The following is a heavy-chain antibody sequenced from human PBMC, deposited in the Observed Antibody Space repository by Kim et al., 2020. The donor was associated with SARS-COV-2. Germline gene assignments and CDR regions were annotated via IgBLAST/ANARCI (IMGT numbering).Heavy chain of an antibody. CDR2: INPSGGST. D-gene: IGHD6-19*01. V-gene: IGHV1-46*01. Sequence: ASVKVSCKASGYTFTSYYMHWVRQAPGQGLEWMGIINPSGGSTSYAQKFQGRVTMTRDTSTSTVYMELSSLRSEDTAVYYCARVGRQWLVRPDYYFDYWGQGTLVTVSS. CDR1: GYTFTSYY. CDR3: ARVGRQWLVRPDYYFDY. J-gene: IGHJ4*02.